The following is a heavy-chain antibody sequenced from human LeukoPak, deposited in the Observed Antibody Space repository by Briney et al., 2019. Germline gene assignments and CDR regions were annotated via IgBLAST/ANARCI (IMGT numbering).Heavy chain of an antibody. D-gene: IGHD3-22*01. J-gene: IGHJ2*01. V-gene: IGHV3-13*01. CDR1: GFTFNYYD. Sequence: QAGGSLRLSCAVSGFTFNYYDIHWVRQAPGKRLEWVSAIRTTGDTPYPDSVKGRFAMSREDAKKSVHLQLNTLRAGDTAVNYCARGASYYYDNSGHPGWYFDLWGRGTLVTVSS. CDR2: IRTTGDT. CDR3: ARGASYYYDNSGHPGWYFDL.